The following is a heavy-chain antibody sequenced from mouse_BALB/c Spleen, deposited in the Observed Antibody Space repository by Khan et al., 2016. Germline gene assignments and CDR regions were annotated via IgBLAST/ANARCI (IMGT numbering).Heavy chain of an antibody. J-gene: IGHJ2*01. Sequence: QVQLQQSGAELVRPGTSVKVSCKASGYAFTNYLIEWVKQRPGQGLEWIGVINPGSGGSNYNEKFKGKATLTADKSSSTAYMQLSSLTSDDSAVYFSARKGFYGNYVYYFDYWGQGTTLTVSS. V-gene: IGHV1-54*01. D-gene: IGHD2-1*01. CDR2: INPGSGGS. CDR3: ARKGFYGNYVYYFDY. CDR1: GYAFTNYL.